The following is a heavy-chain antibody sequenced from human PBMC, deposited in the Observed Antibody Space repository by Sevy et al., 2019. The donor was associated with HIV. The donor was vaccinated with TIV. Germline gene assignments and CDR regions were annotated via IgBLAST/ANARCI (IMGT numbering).Heavy chain of an antibody. V-gene: IGHV4-4*07. CDR1: GGSISSYY. CDR2: IYTSGST. J-gene: IGHJ4*02. Sequence: SETLSLTYTVSGGSISSYYWNWIRQPAGKGLEWIARIYTSGSTNYNPSLKSRVTMSVDTSKNQFSLKLSSVTAADTAVYYCARGGPPTSSGSYFDSWGQGTLVTVSS. D-gene: IGHD1-26*01. CDR3: ARGGPPTSSGSYFDS.